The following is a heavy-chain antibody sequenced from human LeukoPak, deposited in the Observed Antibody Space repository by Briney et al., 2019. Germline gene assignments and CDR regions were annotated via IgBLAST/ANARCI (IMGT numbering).Heavy chain of an antibody. Sequence: GGSLRLSCAASGFTVSSNYMSWVRQAPGKGLEWVSSISSSSSYIYYADSVKGRFTISRDNAKNSLYLQMNSLRAEDTAVYYCARVPGYCSGGSCYSVDVWGKGTTVTVSS. J-gene: IGHJ6*03. CDR2: ISSSSSYI. D-gene: IGHD2-15*01. CDR3: ARVPGYCSGGSCYSVDV. CDR1: GFTVSSNY. V-gene: IGHV3-21*01.